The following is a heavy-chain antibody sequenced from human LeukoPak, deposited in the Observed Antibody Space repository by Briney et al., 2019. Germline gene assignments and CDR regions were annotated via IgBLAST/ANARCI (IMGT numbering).Heavy chain of an antibody. J-gene: IGHJ3*02. CDR1: GGSISTYY. Sequence: SETLSLTCTVSGGSISTYYWSWIRQPPGKGLEWIGYIDYSGSTNYNPSLKSRVTMSVDTSKNRFSLKLSSVTAADTARFYCARVRRYSGRPDAFDIWGQGTMVTVSS. CDR2: IDYSGST. V-gene: IGHV4-59*01. D-gene: IGHD5-12*01. CDR3: ARVRRYSGRPDAFDI.